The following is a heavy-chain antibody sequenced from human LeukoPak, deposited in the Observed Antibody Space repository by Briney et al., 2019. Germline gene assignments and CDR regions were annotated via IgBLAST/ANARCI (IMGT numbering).Heavy chain of an antibody. CDR3: ATNSSWYADAFDI. CDR2: IYYSGST. CDR1: GGSISSYY. J-gene: IGHJ3*02. V-gene: IGHV4-59*01. Sequence: SETLSLTCTVSGGSISSYYWSWIRQPPGKGLEWIGYIYYSGSTNYNPSLKSRVTISVDTSKNQFSLKLSSVTAADTAVYYCATNSSWYADAFDIWGQGTMVTVSS. D-gene: IGHD6-13*01.